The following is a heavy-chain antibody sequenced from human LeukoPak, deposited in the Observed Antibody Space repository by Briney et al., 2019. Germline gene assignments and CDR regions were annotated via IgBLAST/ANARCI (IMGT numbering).Heavy chain of an antibody. V-gene: IGHV3-30-3*01. J-gene: IGHJ4*02. CDR3: ARELGFGN. D-gene: IGHD3-3*01. CDR1: GFTFSSYA. CDR2: ISYDGSNK. Sequence: PGGSLRLSCAASGFTFSSYAMHWVRQAPGKGLEWVAVISYDGSNKYYADSVKGRFTISRDNSKNTLYLQMNSLRAEDTAVYYCARELGFGNWGQGTLVTVSS.